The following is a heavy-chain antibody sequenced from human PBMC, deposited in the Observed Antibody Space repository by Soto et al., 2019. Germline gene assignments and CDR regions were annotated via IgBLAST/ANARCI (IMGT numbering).Heavy chain of an antibody. CDR1: GYTFSDYF. D-gene: IGHD1-26*01. Sequence: QVQLVQSGAEVRKSGASVKVSCKASGYTFSDYFIQWLRQAPGQGLEWVAWINPKTAATNYAKKFQYRVTVTSDTSFSTAYLELTRLRPDDTALYYCARIKWGLDYYSGMDVWGQGTGVSVSS. J-gene: IGHJ6*02. CDR2: INPKTAAT. V-gene: IGHV1-2*02. CDR3: ARIKWGLDYYSGMDV.